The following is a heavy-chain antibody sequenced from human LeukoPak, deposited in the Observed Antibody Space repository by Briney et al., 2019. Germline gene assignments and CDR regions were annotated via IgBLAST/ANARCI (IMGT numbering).Heavy chain of an antibody. CDR3: ARDGGAAADR. Sequence: GGSLRLSCAASGFTFSSYAMHWVRQAPGKGLEWVAVISYDGSNKYYADSVKGRFTISRDNSKNTLYLQMNSLRAEDTAVYYCARDGGAAADRWGQGTLVTVSS. CDR1: GFTFSSYA. CDR2: ISYDGSNK. J-gene: IGHJ5*02. V-gene: IGHV3-30*04. D-gene: IGHD6-13*01.